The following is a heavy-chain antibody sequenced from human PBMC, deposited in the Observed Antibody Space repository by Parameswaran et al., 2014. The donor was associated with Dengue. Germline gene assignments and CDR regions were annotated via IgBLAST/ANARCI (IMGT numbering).Heavy chain of an antibody. V-gene: IGHV3-11*04. D-gene: IGHD3-22*01. Sequence: RWIRQPPGKGLEWVSYISSSGSTIYYADSVKGRFTISRDNTKNSLYLQMNSLRAEDTAVYYCAGEEMDSSGYYVGYWGQGTLVTVSS. CDR2: ISSSGSTI. CDR3: AGEEMDSSGYYVGY. J-gene: IGHJ4*02.